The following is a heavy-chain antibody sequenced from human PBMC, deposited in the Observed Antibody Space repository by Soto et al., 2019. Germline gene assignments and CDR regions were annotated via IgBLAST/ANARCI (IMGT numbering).Heavy chain of an antibody. J-gene: IGHJ6*02. CDR2: ISGSGGST. CDR1: GFTFSSYA. V-gene: IGHV3-23*01. CDR3: AKAGDYGSGSPRIDYGMDV. Sequence: GGSLRLSCAASGFTFSSYAMSWVRQAPGKGLEWVSAISGSGGSTYYADSVKGRFTISRDNSKNTLYLQMNSLRAEDTAVYYCAKAGDYGSGSPRIDYGMDVWGQGTTVTVSS. D-gene: IGHD3-10*01.